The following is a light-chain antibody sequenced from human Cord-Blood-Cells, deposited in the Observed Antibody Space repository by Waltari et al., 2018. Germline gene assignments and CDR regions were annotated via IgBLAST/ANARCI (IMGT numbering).Light chain of an antibody. V-gene: IGKV1-5*01. CDR2: DAS. CDR1: QSISSW. CDR3: EQYNSYSPIT. J-gene: IGKJ5*01. Sequence: DIQMTQSPSTLSASVGDRVTITCRASQSISSWLAWYQQKTGKAPKLLIYDASSLESGVPSRFSGSGSGTEFTLTISSLQPDDFATYYCEQYNSYSPITFGQGTLLEIK.